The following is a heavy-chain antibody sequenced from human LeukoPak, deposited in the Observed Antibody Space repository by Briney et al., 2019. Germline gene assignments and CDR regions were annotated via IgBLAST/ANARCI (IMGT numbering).Heavy chain of an antibody. CDR1: GFSFSSYW. CDR2: IKTDGSEK. Sequence: PGGSLRLSCAASGFSFSSYWMTWVRQGPGKGLEWVANIKTDGSEKYFVDSVKGRFTISRDNAKNSLYLQMNSLGAEDTAVYYCAAYDSDQGGLDYWGQGVLVTVSS. D-gene: IGHD3-22*01. V-gene: IGHV3-7*02. CDR3: AAYDSDQGGLDY. J-gene: IGHJ4*02.